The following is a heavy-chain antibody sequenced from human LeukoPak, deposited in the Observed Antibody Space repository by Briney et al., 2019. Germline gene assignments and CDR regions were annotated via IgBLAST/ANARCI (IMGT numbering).Heavy chain of an antibody. Sequence: GSLRLSCAASGFTFSDYYMSWIRQAPGKGLKWVSYISSSSSYTNYADSVKGRFTISRDNAKNSLYLQMNSLRAEDTAVYYCASLKEPWFGELIPNYWGQGTLVTVSS. CDR3: ASLKEPWFGELIPNY. V-gene: IGHV3-11*06. CDR1: GFTFSDYY. CDR2: ISSSSSYT. J-gene: IGHJ4*02. D-gene: IGHD3-10*01.